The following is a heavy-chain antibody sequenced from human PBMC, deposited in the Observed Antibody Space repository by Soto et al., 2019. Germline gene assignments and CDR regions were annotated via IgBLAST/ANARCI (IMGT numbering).Heavy chain of an antibody. CDR2: ISSSGSTI. CDR1: GCTFSDYY. J-gene: IGHJ5*02. CDR3: ARDRRSTSSDWFDP. Sequence: ALRLSCAASGCTFSDYYMSWIRQAPGKGLEWVSYISSSGSTIYYADSVKGRFTISRDNAKNSLYLQMNSLRAEDTAVYYCARDRRSTSSDWFDPWGQGTLVTVSS. D-gene: IGHD2-2*01. V-gene: IGHV3-11*01.